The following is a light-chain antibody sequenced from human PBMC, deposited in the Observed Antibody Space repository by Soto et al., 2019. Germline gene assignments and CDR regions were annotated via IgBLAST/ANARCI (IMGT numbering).Light chain of an antibody. CDR3: TSFTSSATYV. J-gene: IGLJ1*01. V-gene: IGLV2-14*01. CDR2: EVN. CDR1: SSDVGRYNY. Sequence: QSALTQPASVSGSPGQSIIISCTGTSSDVGRYNYVSWYQQHPGKAPKLIIYEVNNQPSEISNRFSGSKSANTASLTISGLKAEDEADYYCTSFTSSATYVFGTGTKLTVL.